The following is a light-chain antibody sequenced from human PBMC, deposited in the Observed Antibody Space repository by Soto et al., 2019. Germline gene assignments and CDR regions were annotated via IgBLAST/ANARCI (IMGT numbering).Light chain of an antibody. CDR2: GAS. Sequence: IVLTHSPGTLSLSPGERGALSCRASQSVSSNYVAWYQQKPGQAPRLLISGASNRATGTPDRFSGSGSGTDFTLTISRLEPEDFAVYYCQQYGSSPGTFGQGTKVDIK. V-gene: IGKV3-20*01. CDR3: QQYGSSPGT. CDR1: QSVSSNY. J-gene: IGKJ1*01.